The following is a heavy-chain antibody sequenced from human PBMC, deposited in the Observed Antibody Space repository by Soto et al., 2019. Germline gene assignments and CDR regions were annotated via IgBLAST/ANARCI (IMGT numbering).Heavy chain of an antibody. V-gene: IGHV1-18*01. CDR1: GYTFTSYG. D-gene: IGHD5-18*01. Sequence: ASVKVSCKASGYTFTSYGISWVRQAPGQGLEWMGWISAYNGNTNYAQKLQGRVTMTTDTSTSTAYMELRSLRSDDTAVYYCACSSPGSYGYRHYYYYYMDVWGKGTTVTVSS. J-gene: IGHJ6*03. CDR3: ACSSPGSYGYRHYYYYYMDV. CDR2: ISAYNGNT.